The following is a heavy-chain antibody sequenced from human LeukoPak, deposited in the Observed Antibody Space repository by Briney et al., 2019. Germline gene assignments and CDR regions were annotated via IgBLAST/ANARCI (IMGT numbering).Heavy chain of an antibody. CDR3: ARVLSLFYFDY. J-gene: IGHJ4*02. V-gene: IGHV3-48*03. CDR2: ISGSGSTI. D-gene: IGHD2-21*01. Sequence: PGGSLSLSCAASGFTFSSYEMNWGRQAPGKGLGWVSYISGSGSTIYYSDSVKGRFTISRDNAKNSLYLQMNSLRAEDTAVYYCARVLSLFYFDYWGQGTLVTVSS. CDR1: GFTFSSYE.